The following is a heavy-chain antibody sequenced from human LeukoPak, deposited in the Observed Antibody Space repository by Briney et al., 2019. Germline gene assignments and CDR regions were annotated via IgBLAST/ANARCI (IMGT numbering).Heavy chain of an antibody. J-gene: IGHJ4*02. CDR1: GYTFTGYY. CDR3: ARGDIVVVPAAMGCFDY. D-gene: IGHD2-2*01. CDR2: INPNSGGT. V-gene: IGHV1-2*04. Sequence: ASVKVSCKASGYTFTGYYTNWVRQAPGQGLEWMGSINPNSGGTNYAQKFQGWVTMTRDTSISTAYMELSRLTSDDTAVYYCARGDIVVVPAAMGCFDYWGQGTLVTVSS.